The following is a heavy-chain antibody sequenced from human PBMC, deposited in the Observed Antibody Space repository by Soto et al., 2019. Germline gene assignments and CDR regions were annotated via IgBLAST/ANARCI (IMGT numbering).Heavy chain of an antibody. D-gene: IGHD1-20*01. CDR2: FSYSGSL. CDR3: AGGPRYRSFAL. Sequence: GELQQWGPGLLKPSETLSLNCSVYGGSSRAYHWSWIRQSPGEGLEWIGEFSYSGSLNYNPSLKGLVVVSLDTSTNHFSLSMPSVTAADTAVYVYAGGPRYRSFALWGRGTLVTVS. CDR1: GGSSRAYH. V-gene: IGHV4-34*01. J-gene: IGHJ2*01.